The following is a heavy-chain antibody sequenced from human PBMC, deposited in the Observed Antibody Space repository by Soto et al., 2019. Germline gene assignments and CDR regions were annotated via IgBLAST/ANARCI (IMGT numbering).Heavy chain of an antibody. V-gene: IGHV1-2*04. CDR2: INPNSGGT. Sequence: ASVKVSCKASGYTFTGYYMHRVRQAPGQGLEWMGWINPNSGGTNYAQKFQGWVTMTRDTSISTAYMELSRLRSDDTAVYYCARGSAVDTAMVTSVYYMDVWGKGTTVTVSS. CDR3: ARGSAVDTAMVTSVYYMDV. D-gene: IGHD5-18*01. J-gene: IGHJ6*03. CDR1: GYTFTGYY.